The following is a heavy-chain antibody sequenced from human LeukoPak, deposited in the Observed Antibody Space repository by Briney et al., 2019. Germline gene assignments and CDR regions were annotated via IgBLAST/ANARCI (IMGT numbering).Heavy chain of an antibody. CDR1: GFTFSSYA. D-gene: IGHD4-17*01. CDR3: ARDPSGDYYFDY. V-gene: IGHV3-30*04. CDR2: ISHDGSNK. J-gene: IGHJ4*02. Sequence: GRSLRLSCAASGFTFSSYAMHWVRRAPGKGLEWVAVISHDGSNKYYADSVKGRFTISRDSSKNMLYLQMGSLRPDDTAVYYCARDPSGDYYFDYWGQGTLVTVSS.